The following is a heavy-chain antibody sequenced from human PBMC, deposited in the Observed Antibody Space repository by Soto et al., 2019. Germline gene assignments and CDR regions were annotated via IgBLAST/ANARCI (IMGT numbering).Heavy chain of an antibody. Sequence: LALTCAVSGYSISSGYYWGWIRQPPGKGLEWIGSIYHSGSTYYNPSLKSRVTISVDTSKNQFSLKLSSVTAADTAVYYCAGTIFGEDYYYYYGMDVWGQGTTVTVSS. CDR1: GYSISSGYY. D-gene: IGHD3-3*01. CDR2: IYHSGST. J-gene: IGHJ6*02. CDR3: AGTIFGEDYYYYYGMDV. V-gene: IGHV4-38-2*01.